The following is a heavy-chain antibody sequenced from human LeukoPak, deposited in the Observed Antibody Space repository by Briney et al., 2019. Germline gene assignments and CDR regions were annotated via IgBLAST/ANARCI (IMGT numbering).Heavy chain of an antibody. CDR1: GGSISSYY. D-gene: IGHD3-10*01. Sequence: SETLSLTCTVSGGSISSYYWSWIRQPPGKGLEWIAYIHYNGYTNSNPSLKSRVTISVDPSKNQFSLKLSSVTAADTAVYYCARHLDYYGSGTYEYWGQGTLVTVSS. CDR2: IHYNGYT. CDR3: ARHLDYYGSGTYEY. J-gene: IGHJ4*02. V-gene: IGHV4-59*08.